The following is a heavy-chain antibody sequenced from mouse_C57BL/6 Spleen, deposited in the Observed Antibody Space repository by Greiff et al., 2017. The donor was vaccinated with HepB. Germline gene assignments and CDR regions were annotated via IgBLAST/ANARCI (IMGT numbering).Heavy chain of an antibody. CDR2: IDPEDGDT. CDR3: TADYSDYGGVYYAVDY. V-gene: IGHV14-1*01. D-gene: IGHD2-5*01. CDR1: GFNIKDYY. J-gene: IGHJ4*01. Sequence: EVQLQQSGAELVRPGASVKLSCTASGFNIKDYYMHWVKQRPEQGLEWIGRIDPEDGDTEYAPKFQGKATMTADTSSNTAYLQRSSLTHEDTAVYYCTADYSDYGGVYYAVDYWGQGTSVTVSS.